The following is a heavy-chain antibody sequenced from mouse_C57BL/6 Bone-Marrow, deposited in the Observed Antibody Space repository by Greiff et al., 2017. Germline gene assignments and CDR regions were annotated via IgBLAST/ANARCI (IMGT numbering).Heavy chain of an antibody. CDR1: GYTFTDHT. CDR3: AREGDGYLYYCDY. D-gene: IGHD2-3*01. V-gene: IGHV1-78*01. CDR2: IYPRDGST. J-gene: IGHJ2*01. Sequence: VQLQESDAELVKPGASVKISCKVSGYTFTDHTIHWMKQRPEQGLEWIGYIYPRDGSTKYNAKFKGKATLTADKSSSTAYMPLNSLTSEDSAVYFCAREGDGYLYYCDYWGQGTTLTVSS.